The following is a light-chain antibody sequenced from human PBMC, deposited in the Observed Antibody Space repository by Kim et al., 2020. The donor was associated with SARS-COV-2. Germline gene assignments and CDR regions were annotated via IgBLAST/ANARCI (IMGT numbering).Light chain of an antibody. Sequence: AIQMTQSPSSLSASVGDRVTITCRASQDIGNDLGWYQQKPGRAPKLLIYGASSLQSGVPSRFSGSGSGTVFTLTVSSLQPEDFATYYCLQDYNYPLTFGGGTKVDIK. J-gene: IGKJ4*01. V-gene: IGKV1-6*01. CDR3: LQDYNYPLT. CDR1: QDIGND. CDR2: GAS.